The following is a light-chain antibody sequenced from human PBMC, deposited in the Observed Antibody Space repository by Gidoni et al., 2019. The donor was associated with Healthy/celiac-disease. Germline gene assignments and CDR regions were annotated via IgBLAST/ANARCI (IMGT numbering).Light chain of an antibody. CDR2: WAS. CDR1: QSVLYSSNNQNY. CDR3: QQYYSTPLT. J-gene: IGKJ4*01. V-gene: IGKV4-1*01. Sequence: DIVMTQSPDSLAVSLGERATINCKSSQSVLYSSNNQNYLAWYQQKPGQPPKLLIYWASTRESGVPARFSGSGSGTDFTLTISSLQAEDVAVYYCQQYYSTPLTFGGGTKVEIK.